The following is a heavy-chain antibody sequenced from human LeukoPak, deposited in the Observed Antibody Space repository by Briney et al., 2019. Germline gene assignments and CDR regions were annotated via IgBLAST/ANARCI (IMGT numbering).Heavy chain of an antibody. V-gene: IGHV4-59*01. J-gene: IGHJ5*02. CDR1: GGSISSYY. CDR2: IYYSGST. Sequence: SETLSLTCTVSGGSISSYYWSWIRQPPGKGLEWIGYIYYSGSTNYNPSLKSRVTISVDTSKNQFSLKLSSVTAADTAVYYCAKAEVKQQLVLGTWFDPWGQGTLVTVSS. D-gene: IGHD6-13*01. CDR3: AKAEVKQQLVLGTWFDP.